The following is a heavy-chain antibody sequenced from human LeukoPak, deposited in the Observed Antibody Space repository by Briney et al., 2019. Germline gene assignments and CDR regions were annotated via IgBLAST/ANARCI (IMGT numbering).Heavy chain of an antibody. J-gene: IGHJ3*02. Sequence: GESLKISCQGSGYNFPYYWIAWVRQMPGKGLELMGIIYPADSDTKYGPSFQGQVTISADKSISTAYLQWSSLKASDTAMYYCARRNFGDYIDSFDMWGQGTKITVSS. CDR1: GYNFPYYW. CDR3: ARRNFGDYIDSFDM. CDR2: IYPADSDT. V-gene: IGHV5-51*01. D-gene: IGHD4-17*01.